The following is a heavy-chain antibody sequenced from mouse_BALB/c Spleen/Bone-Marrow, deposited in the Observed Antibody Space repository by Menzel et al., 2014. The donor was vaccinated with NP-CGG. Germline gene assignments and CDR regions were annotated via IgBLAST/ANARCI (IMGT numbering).Heavy chain of an antibody. J-gene: IGHJ4*01. CDR1: GDSITSGY. D-gene: IGHD1-1*01. CDR2: ISYSGST. Sequence: EVMLVESGPSLVKPSQTLSLPCSVTGDSITSGYWNWIRKFPGNKLEYMGYISYSGSTYYNPSLKSRISITRDTSKNQYYLQLNSVTTEDTATYYCASLLRIYYAMDYWGQGTSVTVSS. V-gene: IGHV3-8*02. CDR3: ASLLRIYYAMDY.